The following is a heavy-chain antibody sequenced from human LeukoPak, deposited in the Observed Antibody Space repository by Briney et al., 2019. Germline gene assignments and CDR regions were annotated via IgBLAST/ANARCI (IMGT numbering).Heavy chain of an antibody. D-gene: IGHD5-18*01. CDR3: ARGGSYGYVYYYGMDV. V-gene: IGHV1-18*01. CDR1: GYTFTSYG. Sequence: ASVKVSCKASGYTFTSYGISWVRQAPGQGLEWMGWISAYNGNTNYAQKLQGRVTMTTDTSTSTAYTELRSLRSDDTAVYYCARGGSYGYVYYYGMDVWGQGTTVTVSS. CDR2: ISAYNGNT. J-gene: IGHJ6*02.